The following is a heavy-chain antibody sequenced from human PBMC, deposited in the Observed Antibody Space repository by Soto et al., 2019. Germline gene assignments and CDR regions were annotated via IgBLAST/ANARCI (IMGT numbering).Heavy chain of an antibody. CDR1: GGSISSYY. CDR3: ARGKVRIAAARRRANYYFDY. Sequence: SETLSLTCTVSGGSISSYYWSWIRQPPGKGLEWIGYIYYSGSTNYNPSLKSRVTISVDTSKNQFSLKLSSVIAADTAVYYCARGKVRIAAARRRANYYFDYWGQGTLVTVSS. D-gene: IGHD6-13*01. J-gene: IGHJ4*02. V-gene: IGHV4-59*12. CDR2: IYYSGST.